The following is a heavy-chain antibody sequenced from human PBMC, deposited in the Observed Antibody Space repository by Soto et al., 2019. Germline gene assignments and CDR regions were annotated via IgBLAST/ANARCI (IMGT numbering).Heavy chain of an antibody. CDR3: GRGASGSYRLDY. V-gene: IGHV3-74*01. D-gene: IGHD3-10*01. CDR1: GFTFSNYW. Sequence: EVQLVESGGDLVQPGGSLRLSCAASGFTFSNYWMHWVRQAPGKGLVWVSRINGDGTGTNYADSVKGQFTISRDNAKNTLYPQMNSLRAEDTAVYYCGRGASGSYRLDYWGQGTLVTVSS. J-gene: IGHJ4*02. CDR2: INGDGTGT.